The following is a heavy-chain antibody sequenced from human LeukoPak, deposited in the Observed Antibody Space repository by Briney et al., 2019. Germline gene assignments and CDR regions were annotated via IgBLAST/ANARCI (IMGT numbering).Heavy chain of an antibody. CDR1: GFTFSNAW. V-gene: IGHV3-15*01. J-gene: IGHJ4*02. CDR3: TTGFSSGRFDY. Sequence: GGSLRLSCAASGFTFSNAWMSWVRQAPGKGLEWVGRIKSKTDGGTTDYAAPVKGRFTISRDDSKNTLYLQMNSLETEDTAVYYCTTGFSSGRFDYWGQGTLVTASS. D-gene: IGHD6-25*01. CDR2: IKSKTDGGTT.